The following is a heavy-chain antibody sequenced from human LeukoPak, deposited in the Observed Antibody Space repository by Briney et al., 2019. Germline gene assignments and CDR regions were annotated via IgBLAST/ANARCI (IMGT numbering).Heavy chain of an antibody. CDR1: GDSISCDSCC. V-gene: IGHV4-61*02. CDR3: ARDRESSFDH. J-gene: IGHJ4*02. CDR2: IYTNGRI. Sequence: SSETLSLTCTVSGDSISCDSCCWSWIRQPAGKGLEWIGRIYTNGRIDYNPSLKSRVTISVDTSKNQFSLTLTSVTAADTAVYYCARDRESSFDHWGQGTLVTVSS.